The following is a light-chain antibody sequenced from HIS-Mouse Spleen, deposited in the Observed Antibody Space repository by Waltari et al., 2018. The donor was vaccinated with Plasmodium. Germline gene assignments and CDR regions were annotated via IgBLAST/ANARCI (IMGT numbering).Light chain of an antibody. CDR2: DAS. Sequence: DIQMTQSPSSLSASVADRVTITCQASQDISNYLNWYQQKPGKAPKLLIYDASKLETGVPSRFSGSGSGTDFTFTISSLQPEDIATYYCQQYDNLLFTFGPGTKVDIK. CDR1: QDISNY. CDR3: QQYDNLLFT. J-gene: IGKJ3*01. V-gene: IGKV1-33*01.